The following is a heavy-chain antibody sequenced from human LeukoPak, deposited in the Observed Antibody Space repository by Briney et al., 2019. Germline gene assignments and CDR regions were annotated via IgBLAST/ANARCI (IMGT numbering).Heavy chain of an antibody. J-gene: IGHJ4*02. Sequence: PSETLSLTCAVYGGSFSGYYWSWIRQPPGKGLEWIGEINHSGSTNYNPSLKSRVTISVDTSKNQFSLKLSSVTAADTAVYYCAPRPQLGEFHDYWGQGTLVTVSS. V-gene: IGHV4-34*01. CDR3: APRPQLGEFHDY. D-gene: IGHD3-10*01. CDR1: GGSFSGYY. CDR2: INHSGST.